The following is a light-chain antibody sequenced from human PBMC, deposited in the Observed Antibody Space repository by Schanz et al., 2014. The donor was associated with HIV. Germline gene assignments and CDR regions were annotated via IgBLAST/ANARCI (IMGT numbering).Light chain of an antibody. CDR3: AAWGDSLNGVV. CDR2: DNT. Sequence: QSVLTQPPSVSAAPGQKVTISCSGSNSTSGNNYLSWYQELPGTAPKLLIFDNTNRPSGVPARFSGSKSGTAASLAISGLRSEDEAGYYCAAWGDSLNGVVFGGGTKLTVL. CDR1: NSTSGNNY. J-gene: IGLJ2*01. V-gene: IGLV1-47*02.